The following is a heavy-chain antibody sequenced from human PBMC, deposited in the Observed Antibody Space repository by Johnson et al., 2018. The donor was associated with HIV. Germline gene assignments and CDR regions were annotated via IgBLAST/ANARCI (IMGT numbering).Heavy chain of an antibody. V-gene: IGHV3-30*14. Sequence: VQLVESGGDLVKPEGSLRLSCVASGFVFSYSHMSWIRQAPGRGLEWMAFISYNADKKYYADSVKGRFTISRENAKNSLYLQMNSLRAGDTALYYCARAVCRGGRCYSHDAFDIWGQGTMVTVSS. CDR3: ARAVCRGGRCYSHDAFDI. D-gene: IGHD2-15*01. CDR2: ISYNADKK. CDR1: GFVFSYSH. J-gene: IGHJ3*02.